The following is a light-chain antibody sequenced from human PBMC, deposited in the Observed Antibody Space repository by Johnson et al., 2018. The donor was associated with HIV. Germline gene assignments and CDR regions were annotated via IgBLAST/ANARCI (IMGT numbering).Light chain of an antibody. V-gene: IGLV1-51*02. CDR1: SSNIGNNY. CDR2: ENN. CDR3: GTWDNSLNVYV. Sequence: QAVLTQPPSMSAAPGQRVTISCSGSSSNIGNNYVSWYQQLPGTAPKLLIYENNKRPSGITDRFSGSKSGTSAILGITGLQTGDEADYYCGTWDNSLNVYVFGTGTKVTVL. J-gene: IGLJ1*01.